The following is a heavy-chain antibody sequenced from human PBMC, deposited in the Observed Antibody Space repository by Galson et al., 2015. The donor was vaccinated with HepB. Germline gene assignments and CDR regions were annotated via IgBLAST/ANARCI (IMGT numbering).Heavy chain of an antibody. J-gene: IGHJ6*02. CDR1: GGSINNAGFY. CDR3: ARDDIWSGLDV. V-gene: IGHV4-31*03. CDR2: IDHSGRS. Sequence: LTCTVSGGSINNAGFYRSWIRQYSGKGLEWIGYIDHSGRSFSNPSLKSRVTISIDTSKNQFSLNLTSVTVADTAVYFCARDDIWSGLDVWGQGTTVTVS. D-gene: IGHD3-3*01.